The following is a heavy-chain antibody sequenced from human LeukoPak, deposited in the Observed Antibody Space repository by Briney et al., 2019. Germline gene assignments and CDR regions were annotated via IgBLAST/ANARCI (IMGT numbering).Heavy chain of an antibody. CDR3: TTTFGIAVAGFNWFDP. Sequence: GGSLRLSCAASGFTFSNAWMSWVRQAPGKGLEWVARFKSKTDGGTTDYAAPVKGRFTISRDDSKNTLYLQMNSLKTEDTAVYYCTTTFGIAVAGFNWFDPWGQGTLVTVSS. D-gene: IGHD6-19*01. J-gene: IGHJ5*02. CDR1: GFTFSNAW. V-gene: IGHV3-15*01. CDR2: FKSKTDGGTT.